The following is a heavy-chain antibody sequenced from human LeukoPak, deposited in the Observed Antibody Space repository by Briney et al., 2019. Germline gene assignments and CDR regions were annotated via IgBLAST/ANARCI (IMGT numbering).Heavy chain of an antibody. V-gene: IGHV3-23*01. Sequence: GGSLRLSCAASGFTFSTYAMYWVRQAPGKGLEWVSGIFGSGGSAHYADSVKGRFTISRDNSKSTLYLQMNSLRAEDTAVYYCGKTTTGYSSGRYPGWPVDNWGQGTLVTVSS. D-gene: IGHD6-19*01. J-gene: IGHJ4*02. CDR3: GKTTTGYSSGRYPGWPVDN. CDR2: IFGSGGSA. CDR1: GFTFSTYA.